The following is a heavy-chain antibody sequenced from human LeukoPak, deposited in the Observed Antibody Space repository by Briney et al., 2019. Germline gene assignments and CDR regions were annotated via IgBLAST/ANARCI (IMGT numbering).Heavy chain of an antibody. D-gene: IGHD2-2*01. CDR1: GYTFTNNG. Sequence: ASVKVSCKASGYTFTNNGISWMRQAPGQAPEWMGWISPYNGNTHYIPNLRGRLTMTTDTSTSTAYMELRSLRSDDTAVYYCARDIVGYCSSTSCYGWFDPWGQGTLVTVSS. CDR2: ISPYNGNT. J-gene: IGHJ5*02. V-gene: IGHV1-18*01. CDR3: ARDIVGYCSSTSCYGWFDP.